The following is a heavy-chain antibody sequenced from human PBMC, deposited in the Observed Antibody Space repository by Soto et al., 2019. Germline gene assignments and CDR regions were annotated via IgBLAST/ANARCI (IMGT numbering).Heavy chain of an antibody. Sequence: EVQLLESGGGLVHPGGSLKPSCQVSGFSLSTYAVPWVRQAPGKGLEWVSGVSGGSGTTHYADSVKGRFTITGDTSKNTVYLQMNSLRVEDTAVYYCAKWNGYGDHWGQGTLVTVSS. V-gene: IGHV3-23*01. J-gene: IGHJ4*02. CDR3: AKWNGYGDH. D-gene: IGHD1-1*01. CDR1: GFSLSTYA. CDR2: VSGGSGTT.